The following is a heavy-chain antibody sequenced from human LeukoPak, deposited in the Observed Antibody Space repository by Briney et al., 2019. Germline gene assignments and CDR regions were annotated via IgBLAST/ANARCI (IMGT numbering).Heavy chain of an antibody. J-gene: IGHJ6*02. D-gene: IGHD3-22*01. CDR3: ARDEATTIVVVRYYYYGMDV. V-gene: IGHV3-30-3*01. Sequence: GGSLRLSCAASGYTFSSFAMHWVRQAPGKGLEWVAVISYDGSNKYYADSVKGRFTISRDNSKNTLYLQMNSLRAEDTAVYYCARDEATTIVVVRYYYYGMDVWGQGTTVTVSS. CDR2: ISYDGSNK. CDR1: GYTFSSFA.